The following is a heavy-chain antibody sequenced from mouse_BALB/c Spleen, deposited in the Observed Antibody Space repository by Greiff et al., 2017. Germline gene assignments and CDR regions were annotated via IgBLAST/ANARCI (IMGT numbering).Heavy chain of an antibody. D-gene: IGHD2-14*01. Sequence: VHVKQSGPELVKPGASVKMSCKASGYTFTSYVMHWVKQKPGQGLEWIGYINPYNDGTKYNEKFKGKATLTSDKSSSTAYMELSSLTSEDSAVYYCASVRRYAMDYWGQGTSVTVSS. CDR1: GYTFTSYV. V-gene: IGHV1-14*01. CDR3: ASVRRYAMDY. CDR2: INPYNDGT. J-gene: IGHJ4*01.